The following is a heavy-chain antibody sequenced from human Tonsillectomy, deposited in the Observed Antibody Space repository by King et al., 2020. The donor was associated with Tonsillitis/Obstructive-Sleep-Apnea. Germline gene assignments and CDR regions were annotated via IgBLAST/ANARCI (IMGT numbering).Heavy chain of an antibody. CDR1: SESFSAYF. D-gene: IGHD3-3*01. Sequence: VQLQQWGAGLLKPSETLSLTCAVYSESFSAYFWNWIRQPPGKGLEWVGEINHRGSTNYNPSLKCRVTMSIDTSKNQFSLKLSSVTAADTAVYYCARSVEAQYLDYWGQGTLVTVSS. CDR3: ARSVEAQYLDY. CDR2: INHRGST. V-gene: IGHV4-34*01. J-gene: IGHJ4*02.